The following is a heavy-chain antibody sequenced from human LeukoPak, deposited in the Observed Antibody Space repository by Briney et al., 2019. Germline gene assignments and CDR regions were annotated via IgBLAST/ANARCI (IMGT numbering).Heavy chain of an antibody. Sequence: PGGSLRLSCAASGFTFSSYGMHWVRQAPGKGLEWVAVMSYDGSNKYYADSVKGRFTISRDNSKNTLYLQMNSLRAEDTAVYYCARGKFDFDYWGQGTLVTVSS. J-gene: IGHJ4*02. V-gene: IGHV3-30*03. D-gene: IGHD3-16*01. CDR3: ARGKFDFDY. CDR1: GFTFSSYG. CDR2: MSYDGSNK.